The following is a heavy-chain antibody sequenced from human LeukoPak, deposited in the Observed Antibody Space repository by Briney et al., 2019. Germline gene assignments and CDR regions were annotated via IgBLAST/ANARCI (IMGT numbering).Heavy chain of an antibody. V-gene: IGHV3-30*14. D-gene: IGHD3/OR15-3a*01. Sequence: PGGSLRLSCTVSGFTFNTFAMHWVRQSPGKGPEWVALISYDGNDKYYTDSVKGRFTISRDISKNTVYLQMNSLRPEDTAVYYCARDPRDRIFGPLDYWGQGTLVTVSS. CDR3: ARDPRDRIFGPLDY. CDR2: ISYDGNDK. CDR1: GFTFNTFA. J-gene: IGHJ4*02.